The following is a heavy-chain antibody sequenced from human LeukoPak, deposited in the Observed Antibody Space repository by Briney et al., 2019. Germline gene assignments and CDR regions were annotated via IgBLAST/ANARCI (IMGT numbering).Heavy chain of an antibody. J-gene: IGHJ4*02. CDR1: GDSINNNY. Sequence: SETLSLTCTVSGDSINNNYWNWIRQPPGKGLEWIGYISYSGSTNYNPSLKSRVTISADTSKNQFSLKLSSVTAADTAVYYCSRTFWGKYIDYWGQGTLVTVTS. CDR3: SRTFWGKYIDY. CDR2: ISYSGST. D-gene: IGHD3-16*01. V-gene: IGHV4-59*01.